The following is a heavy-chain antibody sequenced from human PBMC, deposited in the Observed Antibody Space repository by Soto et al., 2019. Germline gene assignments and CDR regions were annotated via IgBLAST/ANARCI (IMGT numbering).Heavy chain of an antibody. V-gene: IGHV3-33*01. D-gene: IGHD3-16*02. J-gene: IGHJ3*02. CDR1: GFTFSRYG. CDR3: ERGPYDYVWGSYCYSPHHDAFDI. Sequence: GGSLRLSCAASGFTFSRYGMHWVRQAPGKGLEWVAVIWYDGSNKYYADSVKGRFTISRDNSKNTLYLQMNSLRAEDTAVYYWERGPYDYVWGSYCYSPHHDAFDIWGQGTMVTVSS. CDR2: IWYDGSNK.